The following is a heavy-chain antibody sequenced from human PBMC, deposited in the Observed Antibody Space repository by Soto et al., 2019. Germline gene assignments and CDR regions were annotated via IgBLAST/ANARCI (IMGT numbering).Heavy chain of an antibody. Sequence: QLLESGPGLVKPSETLSLTCTVSGASISSSSYYWGWIRQPPGKGLEWIGSINYSGSTYHNPSLKSRVPISVDTSKNQFSLKLSSVTAADTAVYYCASTVIGRYSAFDIWGQGTMVTVSS. J-gene: IGHJ3*02. CDR3: ASTVIGRYSAFDI. D-gene: IGHD3-10*01. V-gene: IGHV4-39*01. CDR1: GASISSSSYY. CDR2: INYSGST.